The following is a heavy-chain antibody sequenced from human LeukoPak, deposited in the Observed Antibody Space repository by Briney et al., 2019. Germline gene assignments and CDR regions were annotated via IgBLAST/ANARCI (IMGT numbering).Heavy chain of an antibody. CDR1: RGTFSSYA. CDR3: ASSPRGYSYGTYFDY. V-gene: IGHV1-69*05. D-gene: IGHD5-18*01. CDR2: IIPIFGTA. Sequence: GASVKVSCKASRGTFSSYAISWVRQAPGQGLEWMGGIIPIFGTANYAQKFQGRVTITTDESTSTAYMELSSLRSEDTAVYYCASSPRGYSYGTYFDYWGQGTLVTVSS. J-gene: IGHJ4*02.